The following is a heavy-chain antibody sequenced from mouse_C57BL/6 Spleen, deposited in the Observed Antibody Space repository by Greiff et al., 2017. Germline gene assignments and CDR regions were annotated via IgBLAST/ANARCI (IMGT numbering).Heavy chain of an antibody. V-gene: IGHV1-15*01. Sequence: LVESGAELVRPGASVTLSCKASGYTFTDYEMHWVKQTPVHGLEWIGAIDPETGGTAYNQKFKGKAILTADKSSSTAYMELRSLTSEDSAVYYCTSYYGSSWFAYWGQGTLVTVSA. CDR1: GYTFTDYE. J-gene: IGHJ3*01. D-gene: IGHD1-1*01. CDR3: TSYYGSSWFAY. CDR2: IDPETGGT.